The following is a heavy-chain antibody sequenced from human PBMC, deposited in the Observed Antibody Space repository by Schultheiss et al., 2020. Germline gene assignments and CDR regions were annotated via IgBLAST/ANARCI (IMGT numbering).Heavy chain of an antibody. Sequence: SETLSLTCAVYGGSFSGYYWSWIRQPPGKGLEWIGKINHSGSTNYNPSLKSRVTISVDTSKNQFSLKVSSVTAADTAVYYCARGSDYGGNSQVDYWGQGTLVTVSS. D-gene: IGHD4-23*01. CDR2: INHSGST. V-gene: IGHV4-34*01. CDR3: ARGSDYGGNSQVDY. J-gene: IGHJ4*02. CDR1: GGSFSGYY.